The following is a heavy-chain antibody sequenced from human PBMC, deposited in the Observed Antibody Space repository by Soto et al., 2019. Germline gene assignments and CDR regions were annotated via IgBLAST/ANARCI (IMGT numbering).Heavy chain of an antibody. V-gene: IGHV3-30*18. Sequence: QVQLVESGGGVVQPGRSLRLSCAASGFTFSSYGMHWVRQAPGKGLEWVAVISYDGSNKYYADSVKGRFTISRDNSKNTLYLQMNSLRAEDTAVYYCAKSVELRPPSDYWCQGTLLTVSS. CDR2: ISYDGSNK. CDR1: GFTFSSYG. CDR3: AKSVELRPPSDY. D-gene: IGHD1-7*01. J-gene: IGHJ4*02.